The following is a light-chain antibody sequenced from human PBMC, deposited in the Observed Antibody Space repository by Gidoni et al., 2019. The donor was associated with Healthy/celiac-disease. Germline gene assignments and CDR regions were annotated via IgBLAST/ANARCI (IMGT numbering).Light chain of an antibody. Sequence: QSALTQPASVSGSPGQSITISCNGTSSDVGSYNLVSWYQQHPGKAPKLMIYEVSKRPSGVSNRFSGSKSGNTASLTISGLQAEDEADYYCCSYAGSVVFGGGTKLTVL. CDR2: EVS. CDR3: CSYAGSVV. V-gene: IGLV2-23*02. CDR1: SSDVGSYNL. J-gene: IGLJ2*01.